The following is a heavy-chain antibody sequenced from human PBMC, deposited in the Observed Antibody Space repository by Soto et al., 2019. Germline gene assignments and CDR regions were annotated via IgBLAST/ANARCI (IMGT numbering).Heavy chain of an antibody. J-gene: IGHJ6*02. CDR3: ARDHLILPAHDFFYGSDV. V-gene: IGHV3-7*03. CDR2: IPQDGVDG. D-gene: IGHD2-21*02. Sequence: GGSLRLSCEVSGFTFSMYSMSWVRQSPGKGLEWVAKIPQDGVDGHYADSVKGRFIISRDNDKNSLHLQLNNLRAEDTAVYYCARDHLILPAHDFFYGSDVWGRGATVTVSS. CDR1: GFTFSMYS.